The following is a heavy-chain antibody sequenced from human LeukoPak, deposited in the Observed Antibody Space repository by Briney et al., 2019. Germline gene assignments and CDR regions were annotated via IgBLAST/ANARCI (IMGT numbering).Heavy chain of an antibody. Sequence: GGSLRLSCAASGFTFTNYEMTWVRQAPGKGLEWVSYISSSGTTIYYADSVKGRFTISRDNAENSLYLQMNSLRAEDTAVYYCAREGGSGWYSGWFDPWGQGTLVTVSS. D-gene: IGHD6-19*01. CDR3: AREGGSGWYSGWFDP. CDR2: ISSSGTTI. J-gene: IGHJ5*02. CDR1: GFTFTNYE. V-gene: IGHV3-48*03.